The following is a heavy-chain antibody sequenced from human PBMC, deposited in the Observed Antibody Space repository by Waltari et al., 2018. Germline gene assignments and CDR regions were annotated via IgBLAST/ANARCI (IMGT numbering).Heavy chain of an antibody. CDR3: AGTPVGVTFLYFDY. V-gene: IGHV4-34*01. CDR1: GGSFSGYY. CDR2: INYSGST. Sequence: QVQLQQWGAGLLKPSETLSLTCAVYGGSFSGYYWSWIRQSPGKGLEWIGEINYSGSTNYIPSLKSRVTISIDTSKTQFSLELTSVTGADTAVYYCAGTPVGVTFLYFDYWGQGTLVTVSS. D-gene: IGHD1-26*01. J-gene: IGHJ4*02.